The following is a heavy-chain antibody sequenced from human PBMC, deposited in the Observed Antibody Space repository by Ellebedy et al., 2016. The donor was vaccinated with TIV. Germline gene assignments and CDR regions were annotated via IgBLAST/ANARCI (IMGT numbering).Heavy chain of an antibody. J-gene: IGHJ4*02. CDR1: GFAFSHYW. V-gene: IGHV3-74*01. CDR3: VRDNDRWSFDY. CDR2: VKGDGSHT. D-gene: IGHD1-1*01. Sequence: GESLKISCAASGFAFSHYWMQWVRQGPGEGLVWVSRVKGDGSHTIYAASVKGRFNISKENAKNTLFLQMNSLSAEDTAVYYCVRDNDRWSFDYWGQGILVTVSS.